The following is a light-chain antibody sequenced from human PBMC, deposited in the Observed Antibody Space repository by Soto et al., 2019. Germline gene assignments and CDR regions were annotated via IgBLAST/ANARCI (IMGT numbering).Light chain of an antibody. V-gene: IGLV1-40*01. J-gene: IGLJ2*01. CDR3: QSYDSSLSGVV. CDR1: SSNIGXXXX. Sequence: QSVLTQPPSVSGAXXQRXXXXXXXSSSNIGXXXXVHXXQQLPGTAPXXLIYGNSNRPSGVXDRFSGSKSGTSASLAITGXQXEDEADYYCQSYDSSLSGVVFGGGTKLTVL. CDR2: GNS.